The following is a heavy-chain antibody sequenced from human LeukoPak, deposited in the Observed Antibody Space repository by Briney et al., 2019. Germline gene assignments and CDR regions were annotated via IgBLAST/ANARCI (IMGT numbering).Heavy chain of an antibody. CDR3: AKDLGIGGSGF. J-gene: IGHJ4*02. Sequence: GGSLRLSCAASGITFSRYAMSWVRQAPGKGLEWVSAISGSGGSTYYADSVKGRFTISRDNSKNTLYLQMNSLRAEDTAVYYCAKDLGIGGSGFWGQGTLVTVSS. CDR1: GITFSRYA. V-gene: IGHV3-23*01. D-gene: IGHD3-10*01. CDR2: ISGSGGST.